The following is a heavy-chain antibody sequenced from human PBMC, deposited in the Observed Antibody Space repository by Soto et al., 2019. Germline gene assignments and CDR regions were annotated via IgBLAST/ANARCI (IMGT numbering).Heavy chain of an antibody. CDR3: AIHHSGSYVARYYYYGMDG. CDR2: IYHSGST. V-gene: IGHV4-4*02. Sequence: SETLSLTCAVSGGSISSSNWWSWVRQPPGKGLEWIGEIYHSGSTNYNPSLKSRVTISVDKSKNQFSLKLSSVTAADTAVYYCAIHHSGSYVARYYYYGMDGWGQGTTVTVSS. J-gene: IGHJ6*02. D-gene: IGHD3-10*01. CDR1: GGSISSSNW.